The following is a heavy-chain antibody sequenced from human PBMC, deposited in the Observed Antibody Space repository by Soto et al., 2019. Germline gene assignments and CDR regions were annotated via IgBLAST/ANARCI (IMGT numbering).Heavy chain of an antibody. CDR1: GFTFRSYA. CDR3: AKWGKDFWSAFSY. J-gene: IGHJ4*02. V-gene: IGHV3-23*01. Sequence: PGGSLRLSCAASGFTFRSYAMAWVRQAPGKGLEWVAGISGRGDVIYYADSVKGRFTISRNNSQNTLYLQMNSLRDEDTAVYSCAKWGKDFWSAFSYWGQGTLVTVSS. CDR2: ISGRGDVI. D-gene: IGHD3-3*01.